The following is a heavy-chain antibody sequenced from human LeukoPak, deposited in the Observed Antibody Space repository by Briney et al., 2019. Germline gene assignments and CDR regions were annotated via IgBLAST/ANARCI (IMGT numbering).Heavy chain of an antibody. CDR2: INPNSGGT. CDR1: RYTFTGYY. D-gene: IGHD1-26*01. V-gene: IGHV1-2*02. J-gene: IGHJ6*02. CDR3: ARVNYSGSFYYYYYGMDV. Sequence: EASVKVSCKASRYTFTGYYMHWVRQAPGQGLEWMGWINPNSGGTNYPQKCQGRVTMTRDTSISTAYMELSRLRSDDTAVYYCARVNYSGSFYYYYYGMDVWGQGTTVTVSS.